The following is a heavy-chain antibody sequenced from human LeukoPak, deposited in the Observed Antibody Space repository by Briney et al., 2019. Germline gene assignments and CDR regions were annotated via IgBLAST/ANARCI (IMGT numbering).Heavy chain of an antibody. CDR1: GFTFSSYS. D-gene: IGHD2-2*02. V-gene: IGHV3-21*01. J-gene: IGHJ4*02. CDR2: ISSSSSYI. CDR3: GPMDCSSTSCYIGY. Sequence: GGSLSLFCAASGFTFSSYSMNWVRQAPGKGREWVSSISSSSSYIYYADSVKGRFTISRDNAKNSLYLQMNSLRAEDTAVYYCGPMDCSSTSCYIGYWGQGTLVIVSS.